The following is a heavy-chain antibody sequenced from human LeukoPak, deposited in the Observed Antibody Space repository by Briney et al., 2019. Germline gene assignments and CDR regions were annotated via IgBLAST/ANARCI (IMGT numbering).Heavy chain of an antibody. J-gene: IGHJ6*02. Sequence: SVTVSCTASGGSFDNYAFSWVRQAPGQGLEWMGGIIPMFGTPHYAEKFQGRATITADESTSTAYMELSGLRSEDTAVYYCANKRSEETKQHHHGSGSYFNPWYYGMDVWGQGTKVSVSS. CDR2: IIPMFGTP. CDR1: GGSFDNYA. CDR3: ANKRSEETKQHHHGSGSYFNPWYYGMDV. V-gene: IGHV1-69*13. D-gene: IGHD3-10*01.